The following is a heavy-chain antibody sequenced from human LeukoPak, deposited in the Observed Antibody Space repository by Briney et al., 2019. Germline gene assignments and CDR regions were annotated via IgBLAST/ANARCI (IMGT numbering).Heavy chain of an antibody. J-gene: IGHJ6*02. CDR3: ARGHITLYYYGMDV. V-gene: IGHV3-33*01. Sequence: GRSLRLSCAASGFAFNTYAMHWVRQAPGQGLEWVALIWHDGSHKFYSNSVKGRFTISRDNSKNTLYLQMNSLRAEDTAVYYCARGHITLYYYGMDVWGQGTTVTVSS. CDR1: GFAFNTYA. D-gene: IGHD2-21*01. CDR2: IWHDGSHK.